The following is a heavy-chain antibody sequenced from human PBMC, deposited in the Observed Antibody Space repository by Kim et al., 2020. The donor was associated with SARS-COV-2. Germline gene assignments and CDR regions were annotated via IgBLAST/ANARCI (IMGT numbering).Heavy chain of an antibody. J-gene: IGHJ5*02. V-gene: IGHV3-53*01. Sequence: AASLKGRFTISRDNSKDTLYLQMNSLRAEDTAVYYCAGGGYSSSWGTFDPWGQGTLVTVSS. D-gene: IGHD6-13*01. CDR3: AGGGYSSSWGTFDP.